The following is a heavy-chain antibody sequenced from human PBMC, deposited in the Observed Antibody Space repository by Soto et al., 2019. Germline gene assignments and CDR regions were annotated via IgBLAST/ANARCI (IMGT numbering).Heavy chain of an antibody. CDR1: GFTFGRYG. V-gene: IGHV3-30*18. J-gene: IGHJ4*02. D-gene: IGHD1-1*01. Sequence: VQLVESGGGVVQPGRSLRLLCEASGFTFGRYGMHWVRQAPGMGLEWVAVISWDGLAQYYGDSVRGRFTISRDNSQSTLYLQMNSLRTEDTDIYYCAKETIQVGGPNYFDYWGQGVLVTVSS. CDR3: AKETIQVGGPNYFDY. CDR2: ISWDGLAQ.